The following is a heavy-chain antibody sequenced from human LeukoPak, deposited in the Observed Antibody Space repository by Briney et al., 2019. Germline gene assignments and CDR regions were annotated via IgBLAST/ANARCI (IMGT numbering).Heavy chain of an antibody. CDR2: ISDNGNTI. D-gene: IGHD2-2*01. J-gene: IGHJ4*02. CDR3: ARRCSSTSCLQY. V-gene: IGHV3-11*04. Sequence: TPGGSLRLSCTASTFINDYYMSWIRQAPGKGLEWVSYISDNGNTIHYADSVKGRFTISRDDAKNSVFLQMNSLRVEDTAVYYCARRCSSTSCLQYWGQGTLVTVSS. CDR1: TFINDYY.